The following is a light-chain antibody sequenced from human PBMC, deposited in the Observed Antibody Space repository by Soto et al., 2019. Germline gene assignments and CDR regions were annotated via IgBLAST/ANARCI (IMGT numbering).Light chain of an antibody. CDR3: SSLTTSFTYV. J-gene: IGLJ1*01. V-gene: IGLV2-14*01. Sequence: QSVLTQPASVSGSPGQSVAISCTGTSSDVGAYNYVFWYQQHPGKAPKLLLSEVSNRPSGVSDRFSGSKSGNTASLTISGLQAEDEADYYCSSLTTSFTYVFGTGTKVTVL. CDR1: SSDVGAYNY. CDR2: EVS.